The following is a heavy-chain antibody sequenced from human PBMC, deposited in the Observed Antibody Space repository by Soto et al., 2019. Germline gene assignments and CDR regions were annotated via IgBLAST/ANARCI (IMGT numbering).Heavy chain of an antibody. J-gene: IGHJ6*02. CDR3: ASQQLDSYYYYYGMDV. CDR1: GFTFSSYG. D-gene: IGHD6-13*01. V-gene: IGHV3-30*03. Sequence: GASLRLSCAASGFTFSSYGMPWVRQPPGKGQEWVAVIPYDGSNKYYADSVKGRFTISRDNSKNTLYLQMNSLRAEDTAVYYCASQQLDSYYYYYGMDVLGQGATVTVSS. CDR2: IPYDGSNK.